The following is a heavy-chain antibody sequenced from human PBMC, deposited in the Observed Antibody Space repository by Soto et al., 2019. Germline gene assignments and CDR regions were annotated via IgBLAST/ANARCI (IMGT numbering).Heavy chain of an antibody. D-gene: IGHD3-10*01. J-gene: IGHJ6*02. CDR2: IDYSGNT. CDR1: GGSISSGGYY. Sequence: QVQLQESGPGLVKPSQTLSLTCTVSGGSISSGGYYWTWIRQHPGKGLEWIGYIDYSGNTYYNPSIKSRITLSVDTSKNQFSLKLSSVTAADTGVYYCARDERITMVRGVIKDYYYYGMDVWGQGTTVTVSS. V-gene: IGHV4-31*03. CDR3: ARDERITMVRGVIKDYYYYGMDV.